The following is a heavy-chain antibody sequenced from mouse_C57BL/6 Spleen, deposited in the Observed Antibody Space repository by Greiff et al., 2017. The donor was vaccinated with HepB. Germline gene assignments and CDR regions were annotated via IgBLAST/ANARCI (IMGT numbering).Heavy chain of an antibody. CDR1: GYTFTSYW. Sequence: VQLQRSGAELAKPGASVKLSCKASGYTFTSYWMHWVKQRPGQGLEWIGYINPSSGSTKYNQKFKDKATLSANKSSSTAYMQMSSLTYADSAVYYCARRDDYLAYWGQSTTLPVSS. CDR2: INPSSGST. CDR3: ARRDDYLAY. J-gene: IGHJ2*01. D-gene: IGHD2-3*01. V-gene: IGHV1-7*01.